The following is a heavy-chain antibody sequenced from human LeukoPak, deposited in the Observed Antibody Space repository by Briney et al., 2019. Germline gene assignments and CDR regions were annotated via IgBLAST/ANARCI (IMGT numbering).Heavy chain of an antibody. D-gene: IGHD3-3*01. J-gene: IGHJ4*02. V-gene: IGHV3-7*01. CDR3: ARGYDFWSGYWSHSDY. Sequence: GGSLRLSCTASGFTFSDYWMTWVRQAPGKGPEWVANIKQDGSQRYYVDSVKGRFTISRDNSKNTLYLQMGSLRAEDMAVYYCARGYDFWSGYWSHSDYWGQGTLVTVSS. CDR2: IKQDGSQR. CDR1: GFTFSDYW.